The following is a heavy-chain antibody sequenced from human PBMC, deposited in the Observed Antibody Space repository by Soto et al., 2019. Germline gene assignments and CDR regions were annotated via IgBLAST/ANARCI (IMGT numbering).Heavy chain of an antibody. Sequence: QVQLQESGPGLVKPSETLSLTCTVSGGSITRGGYYWSWIRQHPGKGLEWIGYIYNSGTTYYNPALKSRVTISVDTAKNQFSLQLTSVMDADTAVYYSARDPAPWGQGTLVTVSS. CDR3: ARDPAP. CDR1: GGSITRGGYY. J-gene: IGHJ5*02. V-gene: IGHV4-31*03. CDR2: IYNSGTT.